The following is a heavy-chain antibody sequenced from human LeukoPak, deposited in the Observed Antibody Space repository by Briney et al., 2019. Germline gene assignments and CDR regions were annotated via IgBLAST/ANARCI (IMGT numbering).Heavy chain of an antibody. CDR3: ARVRGSGINFDY. Sequence: SVKVSCKASGGTFSSYAISWVRQAPGQGLEWMGRIIPIFGTANYAQKFQGRVTITTDESTSIAYMELSSLRSEDTAVYYCARVRGSGINFDYWGQGTLVTVSS. D-gene: IGHD3-10*01. CDR1: GGTFSSYA. J-gene: IGHJ4*02. CDR2: IIPIFGTA. V-gene: IGHV1-69*05.